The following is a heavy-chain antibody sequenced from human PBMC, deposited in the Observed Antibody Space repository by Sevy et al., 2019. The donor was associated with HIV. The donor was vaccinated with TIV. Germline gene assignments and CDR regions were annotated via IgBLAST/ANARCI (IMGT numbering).Heavy chain of an antibody. CDR3: SRGRAPLIVAQGY. CDR1: GFTFGDYA. Sequence: GGSLRLSCRASGFTFGDYAMSWFRQAPGEGLEWVGFIRSKAYGGTAVYAASVKGRFTISRDDSENTANLQMNSLRTEDTAVYYCSRGRAPLIVAQGYWGQGTLVTVSS. D-gene: IGHD6-6*01. J-gene: IGHJ4*02. V-gene: IGHV3-49*03. CDR2: IRSKAYGGTA.